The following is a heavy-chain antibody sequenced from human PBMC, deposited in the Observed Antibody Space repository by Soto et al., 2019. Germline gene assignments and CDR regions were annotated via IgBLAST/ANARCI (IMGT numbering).Heavy chain of an antibody. Sequence: GASVKVSCKASGYTFTGYYMHWVRQAPGQGLEWMGWINPNSGGTNYAQKFQGRVTMTRDTSLTTAYMQLNRLTPDDTAIYYCARDFIEEGPDNYAMDVGGQGTRVTVSS. CDR1: GYTFTGYY. J-gene: IGHJ6*02. CDR2: INPNSGGT. CDR3: ARDFIEEGPDNYAMDV. D-gene: IGHD1-26*01. V-gene: IGHV1-2*02.